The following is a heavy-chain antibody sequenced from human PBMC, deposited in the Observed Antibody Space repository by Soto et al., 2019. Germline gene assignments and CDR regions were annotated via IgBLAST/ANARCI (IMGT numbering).Heavy chain of an antibody. CDR2: IWYDGSNK. Sequence: GGSPRLSCAAPEVTFSSYCMQWARQAPGKGLEWVAVIWYDGSNKYYTDSVKGRFTISRDNSRNTLYLQMNSLSAEDTAVYYCASGLITSTPPAMDYCRHRPLVPASS. D-gene: IGHD3-16*01. V-gene: IGHV3-33*01. CDR1: EVTFSSYC. CDR3: ASGLITSTPPAMDY. J-gene: IGHJ4*01.